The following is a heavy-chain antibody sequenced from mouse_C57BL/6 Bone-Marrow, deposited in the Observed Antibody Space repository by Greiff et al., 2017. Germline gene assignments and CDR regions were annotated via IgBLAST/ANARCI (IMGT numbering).Heavy chain of an antibody. Sequence: QVQLQQSGAELVRPGTSVKVSCKASGYAFTNYLIEWVKQRPGQGLEWIGVINPGSGGTNYNEKFKGKATLTADKSSSTAYMQLSSLTSEDSAVYFCARNPITTVVAGPFDYWGQGTTLTVSS. CDR3: ARNPITTVVAGPFDY. D-gene: IGHD1-1*01. J-gene: IGHJ2*01. CDR1: GYAFTNYL. V-gene: IGHV1-54*01. CDR2: INPGSGGT.